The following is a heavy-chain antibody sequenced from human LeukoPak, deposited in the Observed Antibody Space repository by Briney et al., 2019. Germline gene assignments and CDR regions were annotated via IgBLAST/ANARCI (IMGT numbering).Heavy chain of an antibody. CDR1: GLTFNNYA. D-gene: IGHD4-17*01. Sequence: PGGSLRLSCAASGLTFNNYAMTWVRQAPGKGLEWVSSISGSGGLTYYADSVRGRFTFSRDNSKNTLYLQMNGLRAEDTAVYYCAEDPNGDYVGAFDMWGQGTMVTVSS. CDR3: AEDPNGDYVGAFDM. CDR2: ISGSGGLT. V-gene: IGHV3-23*01. J-gene: IGHJ3*02.